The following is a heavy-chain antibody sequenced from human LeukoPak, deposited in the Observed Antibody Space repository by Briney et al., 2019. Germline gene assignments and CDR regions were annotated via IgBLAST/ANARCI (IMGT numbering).Heavy chain of an antibody. CDR3: ASSKWLSRTIDY. CDR1: GYSISSGNY. J-gene: IGHJ4*02. V-gene: IGHV4-38-2*02. D-gene: IGHD3-22*01. Sequence: SETLSLTCTVSGYSISSGNYWDWIRQPPGKGLEWIGSIYYSGSTYYNPSLKSRVTISVDTSKNQFSLKLSSVTAADTAVYYCASSKWLSRTIDYWGQGTLVTVSS. CDR2: IYYSGST.